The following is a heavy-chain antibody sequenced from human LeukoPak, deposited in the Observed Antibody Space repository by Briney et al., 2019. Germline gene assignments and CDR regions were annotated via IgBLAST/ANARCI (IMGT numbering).Heavy chain of an antibody. CDR1: DGSISSSSYY. V-gene: IGHV4-39*07. D-gene: IGHD3-3*01. CDR3: ARGIIGSIYDFWSGTTTKNNWFDP. CDR2: IYYSGRT. Sequence: SETLSLTCTVSDGSISSSSYYWGWIRQPPGRGLEWIGSIYYSGRTYYNPSLKSRVTISVDTSKNQFSLKLSSVTAADTAVYYCARGIIGSIYDFWSGTTTKNNWFDPWGQGTLVTVSS. J-gene: IGHJ5*02.